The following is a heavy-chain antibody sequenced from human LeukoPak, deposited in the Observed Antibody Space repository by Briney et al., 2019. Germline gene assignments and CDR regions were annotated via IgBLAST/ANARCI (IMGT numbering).Heavy chain of an antibody. CDR1: GYTFTSYY. D-gene: IGHD2-15*01. CDR3: ARGLYCSGGSCYSGGRAYFDY. CDR2: INPSGGST. Sequence: ASVKVSCKASGYTFTSYYMHWVRQAPGQGLEWMGIINPSGGSTSYAQKFQGRVTMTRDTSTSTVYMELSSLRSEDTAVYYCARGLYCSGGSCYSGGRAYFDYWGQGTLVTVSS. V-gene: IGHV1-46*01. J-gene: IGHJ4*02.